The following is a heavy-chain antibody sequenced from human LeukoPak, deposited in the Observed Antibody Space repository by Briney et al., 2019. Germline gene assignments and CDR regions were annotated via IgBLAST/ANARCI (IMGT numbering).Heavy chain of an antibody. CDR1: GFTFSSYE. Sequence: GGSLRLSCAASGFTFSSYEMNWVRQAPGKGLEWISRISSSGGTIYYADSVNGRFIISRDNARNSLYLQMNSLRAEDTAVYFCARDSLFCTGGSCYSNYFGYWGQGTLVTVSS. J-gene: IGHJ4*02. V-gene: IGHV3-48*03. D-gene: IGHD2-15*01. CDR2: ISSSGGTI. CDR3: ARDSLFCTGGSCYSNYFGY.